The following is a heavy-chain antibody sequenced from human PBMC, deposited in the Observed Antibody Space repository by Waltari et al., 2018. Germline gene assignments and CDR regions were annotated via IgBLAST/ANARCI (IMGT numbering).Heavy chain of an antibody. D-gene: IGHD6-19*01. CDR1: GFTFSSYW. V-gene: IGHV3-7*01. Sequence: EVQLVESGGGLVQPGGSLRLSCAASGFTFSSYWMSWVRQAPGKGREWVANIKQDGSEKYYVDSVKGRFTISRDNAKNSLYLQMNSLRAEDTAVYYCARDGYSSALDYWGQGTLVTVSS. J-gene: IGHJ4*02. CDR2: IKQDGSEK. CDR3: ARDGYSSALDY.